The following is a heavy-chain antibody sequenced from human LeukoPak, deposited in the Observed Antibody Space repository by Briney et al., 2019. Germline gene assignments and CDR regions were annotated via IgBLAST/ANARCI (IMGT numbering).Heavy chain of an antibody. V-gene: IGHV4-61*02. Sequence: PSETLSLTCTVCGGSISSGSYYWRWIRQPAGKGLEWIGRIYTSGSTNYNPSRKSRITISVDTSKNQFSLKLSSVTAADTAVYYCARVYCSSTSCFYFDYWGQGTLVTVSS. CDR3: ARVYCSSTSCFYFDY. CDR2: IYTSGST. CDR1: GGSISSGSYY. D-gene: IGHD2-2*01. J-gene: IGHJ4*02.